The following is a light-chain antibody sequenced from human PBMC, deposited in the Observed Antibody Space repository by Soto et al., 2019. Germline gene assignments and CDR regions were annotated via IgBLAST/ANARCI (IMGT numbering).Light chain of an antibody. CDR1: QSISSSY. V-gene: IGKV3-20*01. Sequence: TQSPSTLSAFVGDRVTITCRASQSISSSYLAWYQQKPGQAPRLLIYAASSRATDIPDRFSGSGSGTDFTLTISRLEPEDFAVYHCQLYSSPLRAFGQGTNVDIK. CDR3: QLYSSPLRA. CDR2: AAS. J-gene: IGKJ1*01.